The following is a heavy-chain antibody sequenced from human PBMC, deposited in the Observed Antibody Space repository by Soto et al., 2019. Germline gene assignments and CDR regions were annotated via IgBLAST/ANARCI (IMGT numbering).Heavy chain of an antibody. Sequence: QLQLQESGSGLVKPSQTLSLTCAVSGGSISSGGYSWSCIRQPPGKGLEWIGYIYHSGSTYYNPSLKSRVDVSVDKSKNQLSLKLSSGNATDTAVYYCARALTTGTTIDYCGQGTMVSVSS. J-gene: IGHJ4*02. V-gene: IGHV4-30-2*01. CDR2: IYHSGST. D-gene: IGHD4-17*01. CDR1: GGSISSGGYS. CDR3: ARALTTGTTIDY.